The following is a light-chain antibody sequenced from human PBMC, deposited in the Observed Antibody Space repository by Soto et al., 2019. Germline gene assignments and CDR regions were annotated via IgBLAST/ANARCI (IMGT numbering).Light chain of an antibody. CDR3: SSYVGTNNLV. V-gene: IGLV2-8*01. Sequence: QSVLTQPPSASGSPGQSVAISCTGTSSDVGGYNYVSWYQQHPGKAPKLIIYEVSKRPSGVPDRFSGSKSGNTASLTVSGLQAEEEADYYCSSYVGTNNLVFGGGTKLTVL. J-gene: IGLJ2*01. CDR2: EVS. CDR1: SSDVGGYNY.